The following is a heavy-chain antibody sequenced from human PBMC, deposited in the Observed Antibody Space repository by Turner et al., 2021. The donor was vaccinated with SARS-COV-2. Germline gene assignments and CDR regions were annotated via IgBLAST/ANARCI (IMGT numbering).Heavy chain of an antibody. Sequence: EVQLVESGGGLVQPGGSLRLSCAASGFTVSSNYMRWVRQAPGKGLEWVSLIYSGGSTFYADSVKGRFTISRDNSKNSLYLQMNSLRAEDTAVYYCARLHTSSWYFDYWGQGTLVTVSS. J-gene: IGHJ4*02. CDR2: IYSGGST. CDR3: ARLHTSSWYFDY. CDR1: GFTVSSNY. V-gene: IGHV3-66*01. D-gene: IGHD6-13*01.